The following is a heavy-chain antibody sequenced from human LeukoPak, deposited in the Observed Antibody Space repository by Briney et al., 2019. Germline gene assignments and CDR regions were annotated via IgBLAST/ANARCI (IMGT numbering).Heavy chain of an antibody. J-gene: IGHJ6*02. V-gene: IGHV1-18*01. CDR1: GYTFTSYG. Sequence: ASVKVSCKASGYTFTSYGISWVRQAPGQGLGWMGWISAYNGNTNYAQKLQGRVTMTTDTSTSTAYMELRSLRSDDTAVYYCARRYYDILTGYLIDPYYYGMDVWGQGTTVTVSS. CDR3: ARRYYDILTGYLIDPYYYGMDV. CDR2: ISAYNGNT. D-gene: IGHD3-9*01.